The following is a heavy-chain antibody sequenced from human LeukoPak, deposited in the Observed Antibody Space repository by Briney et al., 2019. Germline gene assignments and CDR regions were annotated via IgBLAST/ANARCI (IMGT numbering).Heavy chain of an antibody. J-gene: IGHJ4*02. CDR1: GGSFSGYY. CDR3: ARQGGGTMVRGVNLYDY. CDR2: IYYSGST. Sequence: PSETLSLTCAAYGGSFSGYYWSWIRQPPGKGLEWIGSIYYSGSTYYNPSLKSRVTISVDTSKNQFSLKLSSVTAADTAVYYCARQGGGTMVRGVNLYDYWGQGTLVTVSS. V-gene: IGHV4-34*01. D-gene: IGHD3-10*01.